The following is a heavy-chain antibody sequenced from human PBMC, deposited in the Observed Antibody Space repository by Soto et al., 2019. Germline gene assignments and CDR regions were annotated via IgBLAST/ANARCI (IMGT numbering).Heavy chain of an antibody. D-gene: IGHD2-15*01. CDR3: ARVRCSGGSCHIDY. J-gene: IGHJ4*02. CDR2: IYSGGST. V-gene: IGHV3-53*01. CDR1: GFTVSSNY. Sequence: EVQLVESGGGLIQPGGSLRLSCAASGFTVSSNYMSWVRQAPGKGLEWVSVIYSGGSTYYADSVKGRFTISRDNSKNTLYLQMYSLRAEDTAVYYSARVRCSGGSCHIDYWGQGTLVTVSS.